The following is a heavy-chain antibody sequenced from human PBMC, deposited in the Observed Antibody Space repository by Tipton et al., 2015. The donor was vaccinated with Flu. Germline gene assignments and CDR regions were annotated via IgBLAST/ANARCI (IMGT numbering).Heavy chain of an antibody. CDR1: GFTFSSYW. V-gene: IGHV3-7*01. D-gene: IGHD3-16*01. J-gene: IGHJ4*02. CDR2: IKQDGSEQ. CDR3: ARVWGYSYYFDY. Sequence: QLVQSGGGVVQPGTSLRLSCAASGFTFSSYWMSWVRQAPGKGLEWVANIKQDGSEQYYVESVRGRFTISRDNAKNSLYLQMNSLRAEDTAVYYCARVWGYSYYFDYWGQGTLVTVSS.